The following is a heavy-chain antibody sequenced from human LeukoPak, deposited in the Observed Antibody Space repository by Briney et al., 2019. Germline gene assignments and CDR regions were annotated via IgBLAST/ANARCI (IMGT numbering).Heavy chain of an antibody. CDR3: ARMYSGTSYYFDY. D-gene: IGHD1-26*01. Sequence: SETLSLTCSVSGVSISTYYWIWIRQPPAKGLEWMGFFSYSGSTKDNPSLKSRVTMSVDTSKNQFSLKLSSVTAADTAIYYCARMYSGTSYYFDYWGQGTLVTVSS. J-gene: IGHJ4*02. CDR1: GVSISTYY. CDR2: FSYSGST. V-gene: IGHV4-59*01.